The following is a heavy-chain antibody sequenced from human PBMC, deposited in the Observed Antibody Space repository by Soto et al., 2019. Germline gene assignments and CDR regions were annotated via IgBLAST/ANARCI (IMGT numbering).Heavy chain of an antibody. D-gene: IGHD3-10*01. CDR1: GGSISSAAYY. Sequence: QVQLQESGPGLVKPSQTLSLSCTVPGGSISSAAYYWSWIRQHPGKGLEWIGYISHSGSTYYTPSLKSRVIISADTPKNQFSLNLTAVTAADTAVYYCAREYAYGSNFFGCWGQGALVTVSS. CDR3: AREYAYGSNFFGC. V-gene: IGHV4-31*03. J-gene: IGHJ4*02. CDR2: ISHSGST.